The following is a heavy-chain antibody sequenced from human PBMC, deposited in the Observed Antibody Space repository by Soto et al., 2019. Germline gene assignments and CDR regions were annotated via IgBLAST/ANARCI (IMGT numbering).Heavy chain of an antibody. Sequence: SETLSLTCTVSGGSISSYFWSWIRQPPGKGLEWIGYIYNSGSTNYNPSLKSRVTMSVDTSKNQLSLKLSSVTAADTAVYYCARANSGTYEAWFDPWGQRTLVTVSS. CDR2: IYNSGST. CDR1: GGSISSYF. D-gene: IGHD1-26*01. J-gene: IGHJ5*02. V-gene: IGHV4-59*01. CDR3: ARANSGTYEAWFDP.